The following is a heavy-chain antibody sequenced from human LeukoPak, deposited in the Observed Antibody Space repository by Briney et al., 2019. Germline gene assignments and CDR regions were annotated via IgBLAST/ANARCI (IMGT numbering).Heavy chain of an antibody. Sequence: PGGSLRLSCAASGFTFSIYAMSWVRQAPGKGLEWVSAISGSDGSTYYADSVKGRFTISRDNSKNTLSLQMNSLRAEDTGVYYCATSAVTTGLDFWGQGTLVTVSS. CDR1: GFTFSIYA. D-gene: IGHD4-17*01. CDR2: ISGSDGST. V-gene: IGHV3-23*01. CDR3: ATSAVTTGLDF. J-gene: IGHJ4*02.